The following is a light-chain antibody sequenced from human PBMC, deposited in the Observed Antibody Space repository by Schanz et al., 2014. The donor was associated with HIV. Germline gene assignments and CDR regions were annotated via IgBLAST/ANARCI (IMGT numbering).Light chain of an antibody. V-gene: IGLV2-14*02. CDR2: EAD. CDR1: NSDIGSYNL. CDR3: SSYTSSTTYV. J-gene: IGLJ1*01. Sequence: QSALTQPASVSGSPGQSVTISCSGTNSDIGSYNLVSWYQYHPGKAPKLMIYEADKRPSGVSNRFSGSKSGNTASLTISGLQAEDEADYYCSSYTSSTTYVFGTGTKLTVL.